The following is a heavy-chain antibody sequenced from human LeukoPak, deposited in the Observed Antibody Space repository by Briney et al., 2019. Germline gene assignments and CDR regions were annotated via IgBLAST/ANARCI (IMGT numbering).Heavy chain of an antibody. V-gene: IGHV4-34*01. CDR1: GGSFSGYY. CDR3: ARRGGALYDFWSGFYYYYGMDV. D-gene: IGHD3-3*01. Sequence: KPSETLSPTCAVYGGSFSGYYWSWIRQPPGKGLEWIGEINHSGSTNYNQSLKSRVTISVDTSKNQFSLKLSSVTAADTAVYYCARRGGALYDFWSGFYYYYGMDVWGQGTTVTVSS. J-gene: IGHJ6*02. CDR2: INHSGST.